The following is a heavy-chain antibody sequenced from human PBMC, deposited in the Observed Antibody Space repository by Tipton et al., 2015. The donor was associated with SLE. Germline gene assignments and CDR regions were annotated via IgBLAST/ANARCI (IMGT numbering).Heavy chain of an antibody. CDR1: GGSINSDTFS. CDR3: ARAPRLVRSREFDY. V-gene: IGHV4-61*09. CDR2: IYATGNT. Sequence: TVSLTCTVSGGSINSDTFSWSWIRQPAGKGLEWIGYIYATGNTDYNPSLKSRVTISVDTSKNQFSLKLSSVTAADTAVYYCARAPRLVRSREFDYWGQGTLVTVSS. D-gene: IGHD3-9*01. J-gene: IGHJ4*02.